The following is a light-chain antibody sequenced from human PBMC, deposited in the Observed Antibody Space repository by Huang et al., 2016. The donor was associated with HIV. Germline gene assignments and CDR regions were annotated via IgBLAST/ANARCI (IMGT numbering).Light chain of an antibody. V-gene: IGKV2-28*01. J-gene: IGKJ2*01. CDR3: MQDLQTPYT. Sequence: DIVMTQSPLSLPVPPGEPASISCMSSQSLLQNNGYNYLSWYLQKPGQSPQLLISLASNRASGVPDRVSGSGSGTHFTLKISRVEAEDAGVYYCMQDLQTPYTFGQGTKLEI. CDR2: LAS. CDR1: QSLLQNNGYNY.